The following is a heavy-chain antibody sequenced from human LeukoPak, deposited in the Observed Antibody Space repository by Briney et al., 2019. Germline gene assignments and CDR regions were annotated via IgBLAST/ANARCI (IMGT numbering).Heavy chain of an antibody. Sequence: PSETLSLTCTVSGYSISSGYYWGWIRQPPGKGLEWIGSIYHSGSTYYNPSLKSRVTISVDTSKNQFSLKLSSVTAADTAVYYCARSYYDSSGYYNFDYWGQGTLVTVSS. CDR2: IYHSGST. CDR1: GYSISSGYY. V-gene: IGHV4-38-2*02. CDR3: ARSYYDSSGYYNFDY. J-gene: IGHJ4*02. D-gene: IGHD3-22*01.